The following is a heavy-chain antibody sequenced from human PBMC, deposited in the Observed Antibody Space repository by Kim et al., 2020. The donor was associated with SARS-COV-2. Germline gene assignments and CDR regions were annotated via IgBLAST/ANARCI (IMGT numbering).Heavy chain of an antibody. D-gene: IGHD5-12*01. V-gene: IGHV4-31*03. CDR1: GGSISSGGYY. J-gene: IGHJ4*02. CDR2: IYYSGST. CDR3: AGLNSGYDYWGGHFDY. Sequence: SETLSLTCTVSGGSISSGGYYWSWIRQHPGKGLEWIGYIYYSGSTYYNPSLKSRVTISVDTSKNQFSLKLNSVTAADTAVYYCAGLNSGYDYWGGHFDYWGQGTLVTVSS.